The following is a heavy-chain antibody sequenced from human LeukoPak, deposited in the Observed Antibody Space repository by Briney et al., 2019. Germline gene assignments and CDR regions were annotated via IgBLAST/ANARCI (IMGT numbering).Heavy chain of an antibody. CDR3: ARDPSEGTYGMDV. V-gene: IGHV3-7*03. Sequence: GGSLRLSCAASGFTFSSYWMSWVRQAPGKGLEWVANINPDGSDKSYMDSVKGRFTISRDNAKNSLYLQMNSLRAEDTAVYYCARDPSEGTYGMDVWGQGTTVTVSS. CDR1: GFTFSSYW. CDR2: INPDGSDK. J-gene: IGHJ6*02. D-gene: IGHD1-7*01.